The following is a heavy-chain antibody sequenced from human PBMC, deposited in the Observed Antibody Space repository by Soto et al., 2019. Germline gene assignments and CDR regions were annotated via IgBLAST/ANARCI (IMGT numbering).Heavy chain of an antibody. Sequence: GGSLRLSCVASGFTFTTAWMNWFRQAPGKGLEWVGRIKSNFLGATTDYAAPVKGRFTISRDDSKKTLYLQMNSMKTEDTAMYYCTTWGHVEYPRFDYWGQGTLVTVSS. D-gene: IGHD3-16*01. V-gene: IGHV3-15*07. CDR3: TTWGHVEYPRFDY. CDR2: IKSNFLGATT. CDR1: GFTFTTAW. J-gene: IGHJ4*02.